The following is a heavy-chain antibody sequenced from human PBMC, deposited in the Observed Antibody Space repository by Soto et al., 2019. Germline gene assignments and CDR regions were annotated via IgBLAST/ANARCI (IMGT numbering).Heavy chain of an antibody. Sequence: GASVKVSCKASGGTFSSYAISWVRQAPGQGLEWMGVIIPILGTANYGQKVQGRVTITADKSTSTAYMELRSLRSEDTAGDYWWRAYSDFWSGYSGSSNWFDPWGQGTLVTVSS. J-gene: IGHJ5*02. V-gene: IGHV1-69*06. D-gene: IGHD3-3*01. CDR2: IIPILGTA. CDR1: GGTFSSYA. CDR3: WRAYSDFWSGYSGSSNWFDP.